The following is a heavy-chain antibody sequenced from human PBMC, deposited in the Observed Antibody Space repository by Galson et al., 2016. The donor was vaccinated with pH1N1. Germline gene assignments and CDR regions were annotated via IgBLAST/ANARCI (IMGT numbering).Heavy chain of an antibody. CDR1: GFSLSTFR. V-gene: IGHV3-7*01. CDR3: AKAIAQADSY. CDR2: INQDGSVK. J-gene: IGHJ4*02. D-gene: IGHD2-15*01. Sequence: SLRLSCAASGFSLSTFRMTWVRQAPGKGLEWVANINQDGSVKYYLDSVKGRFTISRDNAKNSLYLQMDSLRAEDTAVYYCAKAIAQADSYWGQGTLVTVSS.